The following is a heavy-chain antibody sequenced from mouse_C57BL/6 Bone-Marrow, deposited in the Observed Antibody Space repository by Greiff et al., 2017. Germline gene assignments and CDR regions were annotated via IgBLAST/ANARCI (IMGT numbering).Heavy chain of an antibody. CDR2: ISGGGSYT. V-gene: IGHV5-4*01. CDR1: GFTFSSYA. CDR3: ARDSYSNYVPWFAY. Sequence: EVKLMESGGGLVKPGGSLKLSCAASGFTFSSYAMSWVRQTPEKRLEWVATISGGGSYTYYPDNVKGRYTISRDNDKNNLYLQMSHLKSEDTAMYYCARDSYSNYVPWFAYWGQGTMVTVSA. D-gene: IGHD2-5*01. J-gene: IGHJ3*01.